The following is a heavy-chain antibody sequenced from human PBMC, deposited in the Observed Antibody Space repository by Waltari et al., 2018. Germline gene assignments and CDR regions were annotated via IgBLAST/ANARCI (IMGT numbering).Heavy chain of an antibody. CDR2: IYYSGST. V-gene: IGHV4-59*01. D-gene: IGHD5-12*01. J-gene: IGHJ4*02. Sequence: QVQVRGSGPAPVKSSKTLSLTCPVSGGSISRYYWICIRQPPGKGLEWIGYIYYSGSTNYNPSLKSRVTISVDTSKNQFSLKLSSVTAAETAVYYCARGEDGYNLAYFDYWGQGTLVTVPS. CDR3: ARGEDGYNLAYFDY. CDR1: GGSISRYY.